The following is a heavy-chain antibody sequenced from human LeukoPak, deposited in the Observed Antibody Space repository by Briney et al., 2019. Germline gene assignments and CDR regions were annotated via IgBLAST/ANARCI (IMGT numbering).Heavy chain of an antibody. D-gene: IGHD3-22*01. CDR2: ISHSGNT. J-gene: IGHJ4*02. Sequence: VKPSETLSLTCTVSGGSISSAPYYWSWIRQRPGKGLEWMGYISHSGNTYYNPSLKSRLNISADTSRNQFSLKLRSVTAADTALYFCAREGYYYDSSGPIDYWGQGTRVTVSS. CDR1: GGSISSAPYY. V-gene: IGHV4-31*03. CDR3: AREGYYYDSSGPIDY.